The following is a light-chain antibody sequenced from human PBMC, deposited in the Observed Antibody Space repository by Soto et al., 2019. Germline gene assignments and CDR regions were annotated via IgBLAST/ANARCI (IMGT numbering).Light chain of an antibody. V-gene: IGKV3-20*01. J-gene: IGKJ1*01. CDR1: QSVSDNY. Sequence: EIVLTQSPGTLSLSSGERATLSCRASQSVSDNYLAWYQQKPGQAPRLLIYGASSRAAGIPDRFSGSGSGPDFTLTISRLGPEDVAVYFCQQYGSSPWTFGLGTKVDIK. CDR3: QQYGSSPWT. CDR2: GAS.